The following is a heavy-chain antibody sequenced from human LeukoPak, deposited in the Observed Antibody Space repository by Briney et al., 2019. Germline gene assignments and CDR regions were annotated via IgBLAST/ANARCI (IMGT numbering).Heavy chain of an antibody. Sequence: GASVKVSCKASGYTFTGYYMHWVRQAPGQGLEWMGWINPNSGGTNYAQKFRGRVTMTRDTSISTAYMELSRLRSDDTAVYYCARGSYYYDSSGYATDYWGQGTLVTVSS. V-gene: IGHV1-2*02. CDR3: ARGSYYYDSSGYATDY. J-gene: IGHJ4*02. CDR2: INPNSGGT. D-gene: IGHD3-22*01. CDR1: GYTFTGYY.